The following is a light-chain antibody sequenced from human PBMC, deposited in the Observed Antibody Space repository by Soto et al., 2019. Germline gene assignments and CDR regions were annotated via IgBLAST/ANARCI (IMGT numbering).Light chain of an antibody. CDR3: SSYAGSSTYV. CDR2: EVT. Sequence: QSVLTQPPSASGSPGQSVTISCTGTSSDVGGYNYVARFQQHPGKAPKLMIYEVTKRPSGVPDRFSGSKSGNTASLTVSGLQAEDEADYYCSSYAGSSTYVFGTGTKVTVL. V-gene: IGLV2-8*01. J-gene: IGLJ1*01. CDR1: SSDVGGYNY.